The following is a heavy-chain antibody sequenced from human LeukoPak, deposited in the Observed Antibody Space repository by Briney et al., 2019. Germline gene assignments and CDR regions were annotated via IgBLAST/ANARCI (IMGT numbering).Heavy chain of an antibody. J-gene: IGHJ3*02. CDR2: INHSGST. CDR3: ARANGETTMIDAFDI. CDR1: GGSFSGYY. V-gene: IGHV4-34*01. D-gene: IGHD3-22*01. Sequence: SETLSLTCAVYGGSFSGYYWSCIRQPPGKGLEWIGEINHSGSTNYNPSLKSRITISVDTSKNQFSLKLSSVTAADTAVYYCARANGETTMIDAFDIWGQGTMVTVSS.